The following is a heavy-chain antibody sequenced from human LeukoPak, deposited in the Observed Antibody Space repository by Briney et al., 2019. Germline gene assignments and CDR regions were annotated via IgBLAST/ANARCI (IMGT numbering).Heavy chain of an antibody. CDR3: ATELRWKDH. CDR1: GYTFTNYD. D-gene: IGHD4-23*01. V-gene: IGHV1-8*01. Sequence: PGASVKVSCKASGYTFTNYDINWVRQATGQGLEWMGYMKPNSGNTGYAQKFQGRVTMTRDTSISTAYMELSSLTSEDTAVYYCATELRWKDHWGQGTLVTVSP. J-gene: IGHJ4*02. CDR2: MKPNSGNT.